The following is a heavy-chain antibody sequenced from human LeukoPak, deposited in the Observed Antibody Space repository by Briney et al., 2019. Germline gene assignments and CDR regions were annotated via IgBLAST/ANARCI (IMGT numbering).Heavy chain of an antibody. J-gene: IGHJ4*02. V-gene: IGHV4-39*01. Sequence: SETLSLTCTVPGGSISSSTYYWGWIRQPPGKGLEWIGNIYYSGTTYYNPSLRSRVTISVDTSKNQFSLRLSSVTAADTAVYYCARRGAGSGFDYWGQGTLVTVSS. CDR1: GGSISSSTYY. CDR2: IYYSGTT. CDR3: ARRGAGSGFDY. D-gene: IGHD3-10*01.